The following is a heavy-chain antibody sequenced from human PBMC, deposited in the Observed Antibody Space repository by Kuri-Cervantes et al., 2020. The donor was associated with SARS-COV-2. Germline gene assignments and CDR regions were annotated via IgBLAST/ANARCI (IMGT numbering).Heavy chain of an antibody. CDR1: GFTFSSYA. D-gene: IGHD3-10*01. CDR3: ARAGLGNFYIPYWFFGMDV. CDR2: ISYDGSNK. J-gene: IGHJ6*02. Sequence: GGSLRLSRAASGFTFSSYAMHWVRQAPGKGLEWVAVISYDGSNKYYADSVKGRFTISRDNSKNTLYLQMNSLRAEDTAVYYCARAGLGNFYIPYWFFGMDVWGLGTTVTVSS. V-gene: IGHV3-30-3*01.